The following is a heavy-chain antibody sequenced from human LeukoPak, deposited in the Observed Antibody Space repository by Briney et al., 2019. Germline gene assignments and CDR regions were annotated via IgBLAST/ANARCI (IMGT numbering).Heavy chain of an antibody. CDR2: IFYTGST. J-gene: IGHJ2*01. V-gene: IGHV4-39*01. CDR1: GGSISSSSYY. CDR3: ARRQLHYDFWSGDDWYFDL. Sequence: PSETLSLTCTVSGGSISSSSYYWGWIRQSPGKGLEWIGSIFYTGSTYYSPSLKSRVTVPKGTSRNQFSLDLSSVTAADTAVYYCARRQLHYDFWSGDDWYFDLWGRGTLVTVSS. D-gene: IGHD3-3*01.